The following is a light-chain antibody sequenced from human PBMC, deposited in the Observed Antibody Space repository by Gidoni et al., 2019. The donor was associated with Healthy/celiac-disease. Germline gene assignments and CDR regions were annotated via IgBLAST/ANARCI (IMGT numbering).Light chain of an antibody. CDR1: ALPKQY. CDR3: QSAESSGTYVV. CDR2: KDR. V-gene: IGLV3-25*03. Sequence: SYELPQPLSVSVSPGQTARITCSGDALPKQYAYWYQQKPGQAPVLMIYKDRERPSGIPERFSGSPSGTTVTLTISGVQAEDEADYYCQSAESSGTYVVFGGGTKLTVL. J-gene: IGLJ2*01.